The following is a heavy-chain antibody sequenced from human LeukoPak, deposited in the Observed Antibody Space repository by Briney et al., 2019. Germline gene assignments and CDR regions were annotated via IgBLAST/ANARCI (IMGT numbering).Heavy chain of an antibody. CDR2: INHSGST. CDR3: ARGRKDRSSWQVWVFYFDY. V-gene: IGHV4-34*01. Sequence: SEPLSLTCAVYGGSFSGYYWSWIRQPPGKGLEWIGEINHSGSTNYNPSLKSRVTISVDTSKNQFSLKLSSVTAADTAVYYCARGRKDRSSWQVWVFYFDYWGQGTLVTVSS. J-gene: IGHJ4*02. CDR1: GGSFSGYY. D-gene: IGHD6-13*01.